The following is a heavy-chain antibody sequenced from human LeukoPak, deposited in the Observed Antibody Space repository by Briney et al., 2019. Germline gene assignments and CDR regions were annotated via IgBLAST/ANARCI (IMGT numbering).Heavy chain of an antibody. CDR1: GFTFNNYP. CDR3: GRDWKLDY. CDR2: ISGDGDT. J-gene: IGHJ4*02. V-gene: IGHV3-23*01. Sequence: QTGGSLRLSCAASGFTFNNYPMSWVRQAPGKGLDWVSAISGDGDTKYADSVKGRFTISRDNSRNRLYLQMDSLRVEDTAIYYCGRDWKLDYWGQGILVTVSS. D-gene: IGHD1-1*01.